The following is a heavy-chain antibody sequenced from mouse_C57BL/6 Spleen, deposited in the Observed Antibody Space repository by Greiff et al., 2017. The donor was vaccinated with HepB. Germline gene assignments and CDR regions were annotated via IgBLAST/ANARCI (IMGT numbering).Heavy chain of an antibody. D-gene: IGHD2-4*01. CDR2: INPSTGGT. CDR3: ARDDYDFAY. Sequence: EVQLQQSGPELVKPGASVKISCKASGYSFTGYYMNWVKQSPEKSLEWIGEINPSTGGTTYNQKFKAKATLTVDKSSSTAYMQLKSLTSEDSEGYDCARDDYDFAYWGQGTLVTVSA. CDR1: GYSFTGYY. J-gene: IGHJ3*01. V-gene: IGHV1-42*01.